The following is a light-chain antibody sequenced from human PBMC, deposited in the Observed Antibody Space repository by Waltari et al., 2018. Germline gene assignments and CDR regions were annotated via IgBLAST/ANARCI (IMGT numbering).Light chain of an antibody. CDR3: QHYVRLPAT. CDR1: QGVSRT. CDR2: GAS. Sequence: EIVLTQSPGTLSLSPGERATLSCRASQGVSRTLAWYQQKPGQAPRLLIYGASTRATGIPERFSGGGSGTDFSLTINRLEPEDFAVYYCQHYVRLPATFGQGTKVEIK. J-gene: IGKJ1*01. V-gene: IGKV3-20*01.